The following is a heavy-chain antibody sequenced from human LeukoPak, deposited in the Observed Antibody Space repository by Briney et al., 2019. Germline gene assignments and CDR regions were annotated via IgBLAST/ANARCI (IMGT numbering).Heavy chain of an antibody. Sequence: GGSLRLSCAASGFTFSDYRMNWVRQAPGKGLEWVSSISGSSSHMYYADSVKGRFTIFRDNAKNSLYLQMNSLRAEDTAVYYCARAGKTYASDYWGQGTLVTVSS. D-gene: IGHD3-16*01. CDR1: GFTFSDYR. J-gene: IGHJ4*02. CDR3: ARAGKTYASDY. V-gene: IGHV3-21*06. CDR2: ISGSSSHM.